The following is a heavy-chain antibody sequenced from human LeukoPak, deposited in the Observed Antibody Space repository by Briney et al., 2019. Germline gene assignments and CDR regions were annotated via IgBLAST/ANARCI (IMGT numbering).Heavy chain of an antibody. Sequence: SETLSLTCAVYGGSFSGYYWSWIRQPPGKGLEWIGEINHSGSTNYNPSLKSRVTISVDTSKNQISLKLSSVTAADTAVYYCARHPLRGYSYGSDYWGQGTLVTVSS. V-gene: IGHV4-34*01. CDR2: INHSGST. CDR3: ARHPLRGYSYGSDY. D-gene: IGHD5-18*01. CDR1: GGSFSGYY. J-gene: IGHJ4*02.